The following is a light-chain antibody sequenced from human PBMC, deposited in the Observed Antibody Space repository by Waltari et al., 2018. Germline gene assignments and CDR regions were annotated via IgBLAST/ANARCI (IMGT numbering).Light chain of an antibody. V-gene: IGKV3-20*01. Sequence: EVVLTQSPGTLSLSRGERATLSCRASQSVSRSRIAWYLQRPGQAPRLLIYGASGRATGIPARFSGSGSGTDFSLTISRVEPEDFAVYYCQQFGSSVMYTFGQGTKLEIK. CDR2: GAS. CDR1: QSVSRSR. CDR3: QQFGSSVMYT. J-gene: IGKJ2*01.